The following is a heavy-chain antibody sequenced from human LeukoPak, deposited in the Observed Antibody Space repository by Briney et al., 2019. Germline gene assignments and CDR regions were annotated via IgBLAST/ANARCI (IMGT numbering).Heavy chain of an antibody. Sequence: GGSLRLSCAASGFTFSSYAMHWVRQAPGKGLEWVAVISYDGSNKYYADSVKGRFTISRDNSKNTLYLQMNSLRAEDTAVYYCARSEGGGDYPATEYFQHWGQGTLVTVSS. J-gene: IGHJ1*01. CDR2: ISYDGSNK. CDR1: GFTFSSYA. CDR3: ARSEGGGDYPATEYFQH. V-gene: IGHV3-30-3*01. D-gene: IGHD2-21*02.